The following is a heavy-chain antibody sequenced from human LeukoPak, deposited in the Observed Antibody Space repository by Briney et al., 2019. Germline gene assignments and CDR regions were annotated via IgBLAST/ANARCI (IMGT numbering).Heavy chain of an antibody. V-gene: IGHV3-21*01. CDR3: XXXXSRYYYYYMDV. CDR1: GFTFSSYS. CDR2: ISSSSSYI. J-gene: IGHJ6*03. Sequence: GGSLRLSCAASGFTFSSYSMNWVRQAPGKGLEWVSSISSSSSYIYYADSVKGRFTISRDNAKNSLYLQMNSLRAEDTAVYYXXXXXSRYYYYYMDVWGKGTTVTVSS.